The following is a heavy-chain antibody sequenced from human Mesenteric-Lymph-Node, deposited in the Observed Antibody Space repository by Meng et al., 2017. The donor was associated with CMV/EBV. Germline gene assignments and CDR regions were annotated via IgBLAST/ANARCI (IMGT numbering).Heavy chain of an antibody. D-gene: IGHD2-2*01. CDR1: GGSFSGYY. CDR3: ARPLLYCSSTSCHGGWFDP. J-gene: IGHJ5*02. CDR2: INHSGST. Sequence: SETLSLTCAVYGGSFSGYYWTWIRQPPGKGLEWIGEINHSGSTNYNPSLKSRVTISVDTSKNQFSLKLSSVTAADTAMYYCARPLLYCSSTSCHGGWFDPWGQGTLVTVSS. V-gene: IGHV4-34*01.